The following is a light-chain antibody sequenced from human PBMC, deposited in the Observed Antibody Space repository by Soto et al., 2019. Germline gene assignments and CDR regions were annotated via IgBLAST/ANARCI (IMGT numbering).Light chain of an antibody. CDR2: WAS. CDR3: QQYYSTPQT. Sequence: DIVMTQSPDSLAVSLGERATINCESSQSVLFTSNNKNYLAWYQQKPGQPPKLLLSWASARESGVPERFSGSGSGTDFTLTITSLQAEDVAVYYCQQYYSTPQTFGQGTKVDIK. V-gene: IGKV4-1*01. CDR1: QSVLFTSNNKNY. J-gene: IGKJ1*01.